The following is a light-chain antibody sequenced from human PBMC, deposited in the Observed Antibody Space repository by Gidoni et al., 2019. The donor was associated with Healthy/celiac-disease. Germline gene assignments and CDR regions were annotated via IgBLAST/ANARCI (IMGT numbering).Light chain of an antibody. CDR3: QQYGSSPVT. CDR2: GAS. CDR1: QSVSSSY. Sequence: IVLTQSPGTLSLSPGERATLSGRASQSVSSSYLAWYQQKPGQAPRILIYGASSRATGLPDRFSGRGSGRDFTLTISRLEPEDFAVYYCQQYGSSPVTFGQGTKLEIK. V-gene: IGKV3-20*01. J-gene: IGKJ2*01.